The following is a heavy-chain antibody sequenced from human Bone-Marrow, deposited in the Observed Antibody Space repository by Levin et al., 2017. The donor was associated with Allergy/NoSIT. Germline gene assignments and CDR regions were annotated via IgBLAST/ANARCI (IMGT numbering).Heavy chain of an antibody. V-gene: IGHV1-69*10. D-gene: IGHD5-12*01. Sequence: GASVKVSCKCLGDSFMNYAVNWVRQAPGQGLEWMGGIIPRFEVTNYAQKFQDRVTMTADQSTNTAYMELNSLTSDDTAVYYCARGRGDSGYSGFDYGGWFDPWGQGTLVSVSS. CDR1: GDSFMNYA. J-gene: IGHJ5*02. CDR2: IIPRFEVT. CDR3: ARGRGDSGYSGFDYGGWFDP.